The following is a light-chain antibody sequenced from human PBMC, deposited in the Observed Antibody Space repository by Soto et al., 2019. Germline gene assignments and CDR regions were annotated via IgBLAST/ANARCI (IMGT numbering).Light chain of an antibody. CDR3: QQRYSWPPLT. CDR1: QSVNTY. CDR2: DAS. Sequence: TQSPSTLSASVGDRVTITCRASQSVNTYLAWYQQKPGQAPRLLIYDASNRATGIPARFSGSGSGTDFTLTISSLEPEDFAVYYCQQRYSWPPLTFGGGTKVEIK. V-gene: IGKV3-11*01. J-gene: IGKJ4*01.